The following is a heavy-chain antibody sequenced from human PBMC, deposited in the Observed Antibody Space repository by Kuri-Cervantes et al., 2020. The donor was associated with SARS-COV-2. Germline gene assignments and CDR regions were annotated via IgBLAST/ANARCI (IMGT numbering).Heavy chain of an antibody. CDR2: INHSGST. D-gene: IGHD3-16*02. CDR1: GGSFSGYY. Sequence: SETLSLTCAVYGGSFSGYYWSWIRQPPGKGLEWIGEINHSGSTNYNPSLKCRVTISVDTSKNQFSLKLSSVTAADTAVYYCARDPLGFTFGGVIVYAFDIWGQGTMVTVSS. J-gene: IGHJ3*02. V-gene: IGHV4-34*01. CDR3: ARDPLGFTFGGVIVYAFDI.